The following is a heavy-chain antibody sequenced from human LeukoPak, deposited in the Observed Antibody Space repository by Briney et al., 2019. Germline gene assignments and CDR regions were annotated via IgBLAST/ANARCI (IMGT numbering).Heavy chain of an antibody. CDR2: IIPIFGTA. D-gene: IGHD6-6*01. J-gene: IGHJ4*02. Sequence: ASVKVSCKASGDTFTSYAINWVRQAPGQGLEWMGGIIPIFGTANYAQKFQGRVTITTDESTNTAYMELSSLRSEDTAVYYCARDQYSSSSNAGQFYYWGQGTLVIVSS. V-gene: IGHV1-69*05. CDR1: GDTFTSYA. CDR3: ARDQYSSSSNAGQFYY.